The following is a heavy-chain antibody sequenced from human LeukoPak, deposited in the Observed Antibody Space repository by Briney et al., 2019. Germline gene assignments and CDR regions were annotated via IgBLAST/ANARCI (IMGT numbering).Heavy chain of an antibody. D-gene: IGHD1-26*01. CDR3: ARLSSGSYIPSSYFDY. V-gene: IGHV4-34*01. J-gene: IGHJ4*02. Sequence: SETLSLTCAVYGGCFSGYYWSWIRQPPGKGLEWIGEINHSGSTNYNPSLKSRVTISVDTSKNQFSLKLSSVNAADTAVYFCARLSSGSYIPSSYFDYWGQGTLVTVSS. CDR1: GGCFSGYY. CDR2: INHSGST.